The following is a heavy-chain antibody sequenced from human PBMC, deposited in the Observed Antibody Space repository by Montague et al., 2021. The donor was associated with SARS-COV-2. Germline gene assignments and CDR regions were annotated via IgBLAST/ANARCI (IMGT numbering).Heavy chain of an antibody. V-gene: IGHV3-23*01. CDR1: GFTFSSYA. Sequence: SLRLSCAASGFTFSSYAMSWVRQAPGKELEWVSAISGSGGSTYYADSVKGRFTISRDNSKNTLYLQMNSLRAEDTAVYYCAKAYMTTVTTLDFDYWGQGTLVTVSS. J-gene: IGHJ4*02. CDR3: AKAYMTTVTTLDFDY. CDR2: ISGSGGST. D-gene: IGHD4-17*01.